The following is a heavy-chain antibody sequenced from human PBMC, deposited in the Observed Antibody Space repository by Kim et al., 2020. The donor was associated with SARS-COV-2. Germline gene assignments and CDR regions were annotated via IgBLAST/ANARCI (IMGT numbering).Heavy chain of an antibody. J-gene: IGHJ4*02. V-gene: IGHV4-39*01. Sequence: SETLSLTCTVSGGSISSSSYYWGWIRQPPGKGLEWIGSIYYSGSTYYNPSLKSRVTISVDTSKNQFSLKLSSVTAADTAVYYCAKRGGHLRYFDWLRKKGNLYYFDYWGQGTLVTVSS. CDR1: GGSISSSSYY. CDR2: IYYSGST. CDR3: AKRGGHLRYFDWLRKKGNLYYFDY. D-gene: IGHD3-9*01.